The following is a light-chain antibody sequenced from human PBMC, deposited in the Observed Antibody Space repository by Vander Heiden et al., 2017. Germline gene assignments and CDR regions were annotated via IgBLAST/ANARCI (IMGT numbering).Light chain of an antibody. CDR3: QQYDSTPHT. V-gene: IGKV4-1*01. CDR1: QSVLYSSNNKNY. CDR2: WAS. J-gene: IGKJ4*01. Sequence: DIVMTQSPDSLAVSLGERATTNCKSSQSVLYSSNNKNYLAWYQQKPGQPPKLLIYWASTRESGVPDRFSGSGSGTDFTLTISSLQAEDVAVYYCQQYDSTPHTFGGGTKVEIK.